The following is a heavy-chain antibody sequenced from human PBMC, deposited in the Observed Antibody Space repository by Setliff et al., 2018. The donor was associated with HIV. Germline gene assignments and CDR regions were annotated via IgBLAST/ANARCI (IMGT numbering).Heavy chain of an antibody. CDR1: GFNFKNAW. V-gene: IGHV3-15*01. CDR2: IKSRVDGETT. D-gene: IGHD2-15*01. CDR3: ARGGAIGVSVGAT. Sequence: GGSLRLSCAGSGFNFKNAWMSWVRQAPGKGLEWVGRIKSRVDGETTAYAAPLKGRFTISRDDSKNTLYLQMDSLSTEDTAVYYCARGGAIGVSVGATWGQGTLVTVSS. J-gene: IGHJ5*02.